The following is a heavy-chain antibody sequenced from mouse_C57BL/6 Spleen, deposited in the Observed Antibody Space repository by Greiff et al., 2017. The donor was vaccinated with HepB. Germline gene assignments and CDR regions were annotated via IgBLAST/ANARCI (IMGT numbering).Heavy chain of an antibody. Sequence: DVKLVESGGGLVKPGGSLKLSCAASGFTFSSYAMSWVRQTPEKRLEWVATISDGGSYTYYPDNVKGRFTISRDNAKNNLYLQMSHLKSEDTAMYYCARGGDDYDAWFAYWGQGTLVTVSA. J-gene: IGHJ3*01. CDR2: ISDGGSYT. D-gene: IGHD2-4*01. CDR1: GFTFSSYA. CDR3: ARGGDDYDAWFAY. V-gene: IGHV5-4*03.